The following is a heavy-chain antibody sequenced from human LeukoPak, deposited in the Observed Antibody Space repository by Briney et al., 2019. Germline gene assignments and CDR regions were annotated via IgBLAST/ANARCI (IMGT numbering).Heavy chain of an antibody. CDR1: GYTITGYY. V-gene: IGHV1-2*02. Sequence: DSVTVSCKASGYTITGYYMHWLRQAPGQGLEWMGWIKPNSGGTNYAQKFQGRVTMTRDTSISTAYMELSRLRSDDTAVYYCAREVAAAGFDYWGQRTLVTVSS. D-gene: IGHD6-13*01. CDR2: IKPNSGGT. J-gene: IGHJ4*02. CDR3: AREVAAAGFDY.